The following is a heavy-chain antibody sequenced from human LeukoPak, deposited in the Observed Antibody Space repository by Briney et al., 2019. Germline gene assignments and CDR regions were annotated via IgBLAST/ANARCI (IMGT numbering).Heavy chain of an antibody. Sequence: SQTLSLTCAVSGGSISSGGYSWSWIRQPPGKGLEWIGYIYHSGSTYYNPSLKSRVTISVDTSKNQFSLKLSSVTAADTAVYYCASPHVVIPGNDAFDIWGQGTMVTVSS. CDR2: IYHSGST. CDR1: GGSISSGGYS. CDR3: ASPHVVIPGNDAFDI. J-gene: IGHJ3*02. D-gene: IGHD3-22*01. V-gene: IGHV4-30-4*07.